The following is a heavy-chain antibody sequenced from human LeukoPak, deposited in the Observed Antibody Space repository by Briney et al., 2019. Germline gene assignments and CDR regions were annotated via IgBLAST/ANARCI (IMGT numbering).Heavy chain of an antibody. V-gene: IGHV3-21*01. J-gene: IGHJ4*02. D-gene: IGHD1-26*01. CDR2: ISSSSSYI. Sequence: GGSLRLSCAASGFTFSSYSMNWVRQAPGKGLEWVSSISSSSSYIYHADSVKGRFTISRDNAKNPLYLQMNSLRAEDTAVYYCARVGGGYYFDYWGQGTLVTVSS. CDR3: ARVGGGYYFDY. CDR1: GFTFSSYS.